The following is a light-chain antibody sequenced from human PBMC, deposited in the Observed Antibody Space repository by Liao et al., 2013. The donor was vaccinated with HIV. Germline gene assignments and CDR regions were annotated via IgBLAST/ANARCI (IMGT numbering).Light chain of an antibody. CDR2: YNT. V-gene: IGLV3-21*01. CDR1: NIGSKS. Sequence: SYELTQPPSVSVAPGKTARITCGGNNIGSKSVHWYQQRPGQAPVLVIYYNTDRPSGIPERFSGSSSGNTATLTISSVEAGDEADYYCQVYDSGDDRVFGSGTKVTVL. J-gene: IGLJ1*01. CDR3: QVYDSGDDRV.